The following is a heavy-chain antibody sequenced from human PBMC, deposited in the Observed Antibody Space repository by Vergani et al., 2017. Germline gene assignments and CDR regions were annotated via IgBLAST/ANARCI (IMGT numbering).Heavy chain of an antibody. CDR2: ISSQTDYI. D-gene: IGHD6-25*01. J-gene: IGHJ4*02. V-gene: IGHV3-21*01. CDR1: GFDFNSYS. Sequence: EVQLVESGGGLVRPGGSLRLSCAASGFDFNSYSMNWIRQAPGKGLEWVASISSQTDYIFYADALRGRFTISRDNAAQSLFLQMSSLRAEDTGVSFCARDLRGYGPFDLWGQGTLVTVS. CDR3: ARDLRGYGPFDL.